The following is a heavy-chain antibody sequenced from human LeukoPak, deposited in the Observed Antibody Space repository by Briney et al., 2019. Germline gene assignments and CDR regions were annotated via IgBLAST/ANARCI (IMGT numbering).Heavy chain of an antibody. J-gene: IGHJ6*03. CDR1: GGSISSSSYY. Sequence: SETLSLTCTVSGGSISSSSYYWGWIRQPPGKGLEWIGSIYYSGSTHYNPSLKSRVTISVDTSKNQFSLKLSSVTAADTAVYYCAREARLLWFYYYYMDVWGKGTTVTISS. V-gene: IGHV4-39*02. CDR2: IYYSGST. CDR3: AREARLLWFYYYYMDV. D-gene: IGHD3-10*01.